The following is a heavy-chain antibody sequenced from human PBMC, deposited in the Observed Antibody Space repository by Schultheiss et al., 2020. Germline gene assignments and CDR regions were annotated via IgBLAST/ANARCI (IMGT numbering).Heavy chain of an antibody. CDR1: GYTFTSYY. CDR2: INPSGGST. J-gene: IGHJ5*02. D-gene: IGHD3-10*01. CDR3: ARGPPEWFGELLVWFDP. Sequence: ASVKVSCKASGYTFTSYYMHWVRQAPGQGLEWMGIINPSGGSTSYAQKFQGRVTMTRDTSTSTVYMELSSLRSEDTAVYYCARGPPEWFGELLVWFDPWGQGTLVSVCS. V-gene: IGHV1-46*01.